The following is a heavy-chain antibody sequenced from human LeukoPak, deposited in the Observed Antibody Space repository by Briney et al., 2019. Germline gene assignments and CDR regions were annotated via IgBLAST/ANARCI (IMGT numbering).Heavy chain of an antibody. V-gene: IGHV3-53*01. CDR2: IYSGGPT. J-gene: IGHJ4*02. CDR1: GFTVSDTY. Sequence: GGSLRLSCAASGFTVSDTYMTWVRQAPGKGLEWVSSIYSGGPTHYTESVKGRFTISRDNSMNTLYLQMNSLRAEDTAVYYCARDQGWLQFADWGQGTLVTVSS. D-gene: IGHD5-24*01. CDR3: ARDQGWLQFAD.